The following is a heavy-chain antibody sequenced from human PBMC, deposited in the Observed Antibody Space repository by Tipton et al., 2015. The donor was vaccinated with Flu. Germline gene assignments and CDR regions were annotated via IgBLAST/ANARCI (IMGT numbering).Heavy chain of an antibody. Sequence: LRLSCSVSGDSIASDYYWAWVRQPPGKGLEWIGNVHRKGSTYYSPSLRSRVTIAVDRSKNQFSLRLNSVTAADTAVYFCARRDYSNYVSIPKNWFDSWGRRILVTVSS. CDR3: ARRDYSNYVSIPKNWFDS. CDR2: VHRKGST. J-gene: IGHJ5*01. V-gene: IGHV4-38-2*01. CDR1: GDSIASDYY. D-gene: IGHD4-11*01.